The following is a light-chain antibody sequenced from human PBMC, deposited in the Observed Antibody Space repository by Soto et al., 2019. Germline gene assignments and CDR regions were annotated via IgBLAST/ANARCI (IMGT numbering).Light chain of an antibody. V-gene: IGKV3-15*01. CDR1: QSVSSN. Sequence: EIVMTQSPATLSVSPGERATLSCRASQSVSSNLAWYQQRPGQAPRLLISGASTRATGLPARFSGRKSGTEFTLTISSLQSEDFAVYFCQHYHNWPYTFGQGTNLEMK. J-gene: IGKJ2*01. CDR2: GAS. CDR3: QHYHNWPYT.